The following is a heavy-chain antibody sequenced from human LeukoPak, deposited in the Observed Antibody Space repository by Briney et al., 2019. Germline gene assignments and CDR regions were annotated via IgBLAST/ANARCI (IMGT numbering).Heavy chain of an antibody. CDR3: AEDPAGATGAY. Sequence: GGSLRLSCAASGFTFSGYAMSWVRQAPGKGLEWVSAISGSGGSTYYADSVKGRFTISRDNSKNTLYLQMNSLRAEDTAVYYCAEDPAGATGAYWGQGTLVTVSS. J-gene: IGHJ4*02. CDR2: ISGSGGST. V-gene: IGHV3-23*01. CDR1: GFTFSGYA. D-gene: IGHD1-26*01.